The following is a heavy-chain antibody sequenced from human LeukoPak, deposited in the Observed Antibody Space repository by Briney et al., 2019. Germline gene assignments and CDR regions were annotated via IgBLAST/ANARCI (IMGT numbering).Heavy chain of an antibody. J-gene: IGHJ4*02. Sequence: ASVKVSCKASGYTFTGYYMHWVRQAPGQGLEWMGWINPNSGGTNYAQKFQGRVTMTRDTSISTAYMELSRLRSDDTALYYCARRHTILRYFDWLLGPFDYWGQGTLVTVSS. CDR1: GYTFTGYY. CDR3: ARRHTILRYFDWLLGPFDY. CDR2: INPNSGGT. V-gene: IGHV1-2*02. D-gene: IGHD3-9*01.